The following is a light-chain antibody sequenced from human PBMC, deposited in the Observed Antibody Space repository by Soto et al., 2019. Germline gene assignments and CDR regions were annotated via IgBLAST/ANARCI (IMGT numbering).Light chain of an antibody. Sequence: DVLMIQSPFSLPVTLVQPASISLKASQSLVYSDGNTYLNWFQQRXGQSPRXXIYKVSNRESGVPERFSGSGAGTDFTLKISRVEAEDVGVDDCMQGTHWTPTFGQGTKVDI. CDR3: MQGTHWTPT. J-gene: IGKJ1*01. CDR2: KVS. V-gene: IGKV2-30*01. CDR1: QSLVYSDGNTY.